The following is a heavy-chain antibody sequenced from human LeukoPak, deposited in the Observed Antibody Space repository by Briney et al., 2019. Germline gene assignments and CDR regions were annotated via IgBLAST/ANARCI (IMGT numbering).Heavy chain of an antibody. CDR3: AKGYYDYVWGSYYFDY. CDR1: GFTFSSYA. J-gene: IGHJ4*02. V-gene: IGHV3-23*01. D-gene: IGHD3-16*01. CDR2: ISGSGGST. Sequence: SGGSLRLPCAASGFTFSSYAMSWVRQAPGKGLEWVSAISGSGGSTYYADSVKGRFTISRDNSRDTLYLQMNSLRAEDTAVYYCAKGYYDYVWGSYYFDYWGQGTLVTVSS.